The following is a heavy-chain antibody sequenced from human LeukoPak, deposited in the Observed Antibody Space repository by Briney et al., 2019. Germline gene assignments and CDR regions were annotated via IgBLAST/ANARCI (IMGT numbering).Heavy chain of an antibody. J-gene: IGHJ4*02. Sequence: KSSETLSLTCTVSGGSISSSSYYWGWIRQPPGKGLEWIGSIYYSGSTYYNPSLKSRVTISVDTSKNQFSLKLSSVTAADTAVCYCARDRAVAGGPRDYWGQGTLVTVSS. CDR3: ARDRAVAGGPRDY. CDR1: GGSISSSSYY. D-gene: IGHD6-19*01. V-gene: IGHV4-39*07. CDR2: IYYSGST.